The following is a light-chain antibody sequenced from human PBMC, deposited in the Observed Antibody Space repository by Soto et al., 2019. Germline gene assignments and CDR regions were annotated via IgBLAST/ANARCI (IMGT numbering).Light chain of an antibody. V-gene: IGKV3-15*01. Sequence: EIVMTQSPATLSVSPGERATLSCRASQSIGNYLAWYQQKPGQAPRLLIYGASTRATGIPARFSVSGSGTEFTPTISSLQSEDFAVYYCQQYSNWPLTFGGGTKVDI. CDR3: QQYSNWPLT. CDR2: GAS. CDR1: QSIGNY. J-gene: IGKJ4*01.